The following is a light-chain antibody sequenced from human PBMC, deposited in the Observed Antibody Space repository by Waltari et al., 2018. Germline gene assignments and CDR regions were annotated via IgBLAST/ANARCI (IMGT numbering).Light chain of an antibody. Sequence: DIQMTQSPSTLSASVGDRVTITCRASQSINSWLAWYQQQPGKAPKLLISKASSLESGVPSRFSGSGAGTEFTLSISSLQPDDFTTYYCQHYNLYSWTFGQGTKVEV. CDR2: KAS. CDR3: QHYNLYSWT. J-gene: IGKJ1*01. CDR1: QSINSW. V-gene: IGKV1-5*03.